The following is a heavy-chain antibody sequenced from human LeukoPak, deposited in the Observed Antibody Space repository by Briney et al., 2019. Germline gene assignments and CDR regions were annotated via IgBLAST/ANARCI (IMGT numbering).Heavy chain of an antibody. V-gene: IGHV3-30*02. D-gene: IGHD3-3*01. Sequence: SGGSLRLSCAASGFTFSSYGMHWVRQAPGKGLEWVAFIRYDGSNKYYADSVKCRFTISRDNSKNTLYLQMNSLRTEDTAMYYCAKGVTIFGVVIMGYFDYWGQGTLVTVSS. CDR3: AKGVTIFGVVIMGYFDY. CDR2: IRYDGSNK. CDR1: GFTFSSYG. J-gene: IGHJ4*02.